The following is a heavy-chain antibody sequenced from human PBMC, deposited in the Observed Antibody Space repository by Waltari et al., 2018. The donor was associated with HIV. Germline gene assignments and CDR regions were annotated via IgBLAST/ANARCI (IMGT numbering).Heavy chain of an antibody. CDR3: ARGTSYGVISPYYYRWFDP. CDR2: IFHRGET. V-gene: IGHV4-38-2*02. D-gene: IGHD3-16*01. CDR1: GYSITRGYY. J-gene: IGHJ5*02. Sequence: QVQLQESGPGVVQPSGTLSLTCTVSGYSITRGYYWGWIRQSPVKGLEWVGSIFHRGETRYDPTLKSRVTFSVDTSKTKMTLRLHNVTAADTAMYYCARGTSYGVISPYYYRWFDPWGQGTLGTVSA.